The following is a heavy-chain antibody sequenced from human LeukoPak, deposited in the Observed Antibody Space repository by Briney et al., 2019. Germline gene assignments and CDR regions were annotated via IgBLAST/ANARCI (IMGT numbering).Heavy chain of an antibody. CDR1: GGSFSGYY. CDR3: ARVDTVMAYYFDL. CDR2: INHSGST. J-gene: IGHJ4*02. Sequence: PSETLSLTCAVYGGSFSGYYWSWIRQPPGKGLEWIGEINHSGSTNYNPSLKSRVTISVDTSKNQFSLKLSSVTAADTAVYYCARVDTVMAYYFDLWGQGTLVTVSS. D-gene: IGHD5-18*01. V-gene: IGHV4-34*01.